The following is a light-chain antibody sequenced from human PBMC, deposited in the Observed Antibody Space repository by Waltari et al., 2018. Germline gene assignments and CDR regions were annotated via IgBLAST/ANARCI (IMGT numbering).Light chain of an antibody. J-gene: IGKJ4*01. Sequence: DIQMTQSPSSLSASAGDTVTITCRASQGISTYLNWYQQKPGKAPKRLIYAASTLESGVPSRFSGSGSGTEFTLTISSMQPEDFSTYYCLQYNSHPLTFGGWTKVEIE. V-gene: IGKV1-17*01. CDR1: QGISTY. CDR3: LQYNSHPLT. CDR2: AAS.